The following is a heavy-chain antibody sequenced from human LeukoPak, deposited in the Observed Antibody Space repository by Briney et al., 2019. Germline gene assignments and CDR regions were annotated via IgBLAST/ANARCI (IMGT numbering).Heavy chain of an antibody. V-gene: IGHV1-2*02. CDR3: ARDYGDLNAFDI. CDR1: GYTFTGYY. D-gene: IGHD4-17*01. CDR2: INPNSGGT. J-gene: IGHJ3*02. Sequence: ASVKVSCKASGYTFTGYYMHWVRQAPGQGLEWMGWINPNSGGTNYAQKFQGRVTMTRDTSISTAYMELSRLRSDDTAVYYCARDYGDLNAFDIWGQGTMVTVSS.